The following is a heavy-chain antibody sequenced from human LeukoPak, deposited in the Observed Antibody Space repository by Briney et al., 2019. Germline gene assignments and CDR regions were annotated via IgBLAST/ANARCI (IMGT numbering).Heavy chain of an antibody. J-gene: IGHJ4*02. CDR1: GGSISSGSYY. Sequence: PSETLSLTCTVSGGSISSGSYYWSWIRQPAGKGLEWTGRIYTSGSTNYNPSLKSRVSISLDTSKNQFSLKLSSVTAADTAVYYCARLSGDYVAFDYWGQGTLVTVSS. V-gene: IGHV4-61*02. CDR2: IYTSGST. D-gene: IGHD4-17*01. CDR3: ARLSGDYVAFDY.